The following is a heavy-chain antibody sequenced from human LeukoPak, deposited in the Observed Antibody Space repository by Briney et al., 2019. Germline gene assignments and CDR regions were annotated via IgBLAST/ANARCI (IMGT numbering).Heavy chain of an antibody. CDR2: INERGSET. Sequence: PGGSLRLSCAASGFTFSSYSMNWVRQAPGKGLEWVANINERGSETYYADYVKGRFTISRDNTKKSLFLQLNSLSVEDTAMYYCAKDYSFSNFNWGQGTLVTVSS. D-gene: IGHD2-15*01. CDR1: GFTFSSYS. V-gene: IGHV3-7*01. J-gene: IGHJ4*02. CDR3: AKDYSFSNFN.